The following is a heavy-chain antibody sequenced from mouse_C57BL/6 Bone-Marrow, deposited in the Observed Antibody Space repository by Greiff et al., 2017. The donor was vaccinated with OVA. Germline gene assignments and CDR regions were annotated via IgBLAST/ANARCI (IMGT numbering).Heavy chain of an antibody. D-gene: IGHD1-1*01. V-gene: IGHV2-2*01. CDR2: IWSGGST. Sequence: VQLVESGPGLVQPSQSLSITCTVSGFSLTSYGVHWVRQSPGKGLEWLGVIWSGGSTDYNAAFISRLSISKDNSKSQVFFKMNSLQADDTAIYYCASPYYYGSSPFAYWGQGTLVTVSA. J-gene: IGHJ3*01. CDR1: GFSLTSYG. CDR3: ASPYYYGSSPFAY.